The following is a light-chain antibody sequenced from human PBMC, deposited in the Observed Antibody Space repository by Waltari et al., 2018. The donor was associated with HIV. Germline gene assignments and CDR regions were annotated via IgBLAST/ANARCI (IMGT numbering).Light chain of an antibody. J-gene: IGKJ4*01. CDR3: QQYYTVRPT. CDR1: RTVLSNSDNRNY. CDR2: WAS. V-gene: IGKV4-1*01. Sequence: NCRSSRTVLSNSDNRNYLAWYQQKTGQSPNVLIYWASTRQSGVPDRFSASGSGTNFSLTISSLQAADVAVYYCQQYYTVRPTFGGGTKVEIK.